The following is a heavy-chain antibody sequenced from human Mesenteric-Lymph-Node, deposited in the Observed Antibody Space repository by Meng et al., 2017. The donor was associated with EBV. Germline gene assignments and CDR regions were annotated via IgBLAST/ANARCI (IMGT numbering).Heavy chain of an antibody. D-gene: IGHD3-9*01. CDR3: AKGGYFGTPRY. CDR2: TSFDGTNT. Sequence: QGEVVESGGGVGQPGRSLRLSCAASGFTFSNFDMHWVRQAPGKGLEWVALTSFDGTNTYYADSVKGRFTISRDNSQSTLYLEMNSLRAEDTAVYYCAKGGYFGTPRYWGQGTLVTVSS. CDR1: GFTFSNFD. V-gene: IGHV3-30*18. J-gene: IGHJ4*02.